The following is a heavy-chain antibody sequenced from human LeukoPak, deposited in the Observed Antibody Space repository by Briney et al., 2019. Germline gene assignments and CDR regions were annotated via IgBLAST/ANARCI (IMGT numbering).Heavy chain of an antibody. Sequence: SETLSLTCTVSGGSISGYYWSWIRQFPGKGLEWMGYIYYTGSAHYNPSLKSRVTMSVDMSRSQFSMKLTSVTAADTAVYYCARVQPLAPLDYWGQGTLVTVSS. CDR3: ARVQPLAPLDY. CDR1: GGSISGYY. J-gene: IGHJ4*02. D-gene: IGHD1-1*01. V-gene: IGHV4-59*01. CDR2: IYYTGSA.